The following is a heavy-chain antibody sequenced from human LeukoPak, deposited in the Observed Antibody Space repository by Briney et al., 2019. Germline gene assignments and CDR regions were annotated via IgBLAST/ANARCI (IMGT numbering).Heavy chain of an antibody. D-gene: IGHD3-22*01. V-gene: IGHV6-1*01. CDR3: TRAYYYDSSGSLNWFEP. CDR1: GDSVSSNRAA. Sequence: SQTLSLTCAISGDSVSSNRAAWTWIRQSPSRGLEWLGRTYYRSKWYNDYAVSVKSRITINPDTSKNQFSLQLNSVTPEDTAVYYCTRAYYYDSSGSLNWFEPWGQGTPVTVSS. J-gene: IGHJ5*02. CDR2: TYYRSKWYN.